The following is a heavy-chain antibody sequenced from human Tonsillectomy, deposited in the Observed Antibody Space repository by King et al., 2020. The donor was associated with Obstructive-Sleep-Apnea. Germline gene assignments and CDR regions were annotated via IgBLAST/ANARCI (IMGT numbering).Heavy chain of an antibody. D-gene: IGHD6-19*01. V-gene: IGHV1-8*01. J-gene: IGHJ4*02. CDR3: ARGRSSGWEPFDD. CDR1: GYTFTSYD. CDR2: MNPKSGAT. Sequence: QLVQSGAEVKKPGASVKVSCKASGYTFTSYDINWVRQATGQGLEWMGWMNPKSGATGYAQKFQGRVTVTRDTPISTAYMELSSLTSEDTAVCYCARGRSSGWEPFDDWGQGTLVTVSA.